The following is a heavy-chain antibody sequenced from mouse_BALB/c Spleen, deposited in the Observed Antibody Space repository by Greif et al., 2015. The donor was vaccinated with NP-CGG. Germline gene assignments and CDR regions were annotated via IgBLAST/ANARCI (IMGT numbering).Heavy chain of an antibody. Sequence: QVHVKQSGAELARPGASVKLSCKASGYTFTDYYINWVKQRTGQGLEWIGEIYPGSGNTYYNEKFKGKATLTADKSSSTAYMQLSSLTSEDSAVYFCARAFYYDYTWFAYWGQGTLVTVSA. V-gene: IGHV1-77*01. CDR3: ARAFYYDYTWFAY. J-gene: IGHJ3*01. CDR1: GYTFTDYY. D-gene: IGHD2-4*01. CDR2: IYPGSGNT.